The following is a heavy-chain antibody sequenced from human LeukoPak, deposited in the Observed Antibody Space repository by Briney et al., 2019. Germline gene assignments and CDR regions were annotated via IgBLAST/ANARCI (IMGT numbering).Heavy chain of an antibody. V-gene: IGHV4-39*01. D-gene: IGHD6-6*01. J-gene: IGHJ4*02. CDR1: GGSISSSSYY. Sequence: SETLSLTCTVSGGSISSSSYYWGWIRQPPGKGLEWIGSIYYSGSTYYNPSLKSRVTISVDTSKNQFSLKLSSVTAADTAVYYCAKHLMIAARHFDYWGQGTLVTVSS. CDR2: IYYSGST. CDR3: AKHLMIAARHFDY.